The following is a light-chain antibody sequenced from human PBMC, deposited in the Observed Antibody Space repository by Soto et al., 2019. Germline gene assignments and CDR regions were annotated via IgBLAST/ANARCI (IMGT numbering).Light chain of an antibody. Sequence: QSVLTQPPSVSGAPGQSVTISCTGTSSDVGSYNRVSCYQQPPGTAPKLMIYEVNNRPSGVPDLFSGTKSGNTASLTISGLQAEDEDDYYGTSYTSSSTYVFGTGTKLTVL. V-gene: IGLV2-18*02. CDR1: SSDVGSYNR. J-gene: IGLJ1*01. CDR3: TSYTSSSTYV. CDR2: EVN.